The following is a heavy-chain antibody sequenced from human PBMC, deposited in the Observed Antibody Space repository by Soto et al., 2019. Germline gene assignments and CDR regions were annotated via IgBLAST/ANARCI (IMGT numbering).Heavy chain of an antibody. J-gene: IGHJ4*02. V-gene: IGHV3-7*04. CDR3: ARLVSAAANDY. D-gene: IGHD1-26*01. CDR1: GFTFSSYW. CDR2: IKGDGNEI. Sequence: GGSLRLSCAASGFTFSSYWMSWVRQAPGKGLEWVANIKGDGNEIYYVDSVKGRFTISGDNAKNSLYLQMNSLRAEDTAVYYCARLVSAAANDYWGQGALVTVSS.